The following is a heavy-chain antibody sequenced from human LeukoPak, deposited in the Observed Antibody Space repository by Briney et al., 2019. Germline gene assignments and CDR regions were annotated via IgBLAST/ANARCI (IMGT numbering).Heavy chain of an antibody. D-gene: IGHD3-16*01. CDR1: GYSFSNYW. Sequence: GESRKISCKGSGYSFSNYWIGWVRQMPGKGLEWMGIIYPGDSDTRYTPYFQGQVTISADRSPNTAYLEWSSLKASDTAMYYCAREGVGGYAFDIWGQGTMVTVPS. CDR2: IYPGDSDT. V-gene: IGHV5-51*01. J-gene: IGHJ3*02. CDR3: AREGVGGYAFDI.